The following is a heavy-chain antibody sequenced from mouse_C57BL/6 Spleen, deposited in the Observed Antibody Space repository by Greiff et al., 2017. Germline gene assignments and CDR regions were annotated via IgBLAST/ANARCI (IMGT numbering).Heavy chain of an antibody. Sequence: QVQLQQPGAELVKPGASVKLSCKASGYTLTSYWMHWVKQRPGQGLEWIGMIHPNSGSTNYNEKFKSKATLTVDKSSSTAYMQLSSLTSEDSAVYYCARSTMVNGYFDVWGTGTTVTVSS. CDR1: GYTLTSYW. CDR3: ARSTMVNGYFDV. V-gene: IGHV1-64*01. J-gene: IGHJ1*03. CDR2: IHPNSGST. D-gene: IGHD2-2*01.